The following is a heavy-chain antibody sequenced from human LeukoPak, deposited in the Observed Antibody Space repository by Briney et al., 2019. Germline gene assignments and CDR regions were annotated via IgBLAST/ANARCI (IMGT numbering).Heavy chain of an antibody. Sequence: GGSLRLSCAASGFTFSSYAMNWVRQAPGKGLEWVANINLDGSEKYYVDSVKGRFTISRDNAKNSLYLQMNSLRAEDTAVYYCASSKGFDYWGQGTLVTVSS. J-gene: IGHJ4*02. V-gene: IGHV3-7*01. CDR3: ASSKGFDY. CDR2: INLDGSEK. CDR1: GFTFSSYA.